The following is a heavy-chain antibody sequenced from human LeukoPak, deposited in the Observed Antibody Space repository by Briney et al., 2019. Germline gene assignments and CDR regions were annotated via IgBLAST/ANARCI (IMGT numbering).Heavy chain of an antibody. D-gene: IGHD2-2*01. Sequence: PGRSLRLSCAASGFTFSSYAMHWVRQAPGKGLEWVAVISYDGSNKYYADSVKGRFTISRDNSKNTLYLQMNSLRAEDTAVYYCARDREVPAAIYYFYFRMDVWGKGTTVTVSS. J-gene: IGHJ6*04. CDR1: GFTFSSYA. V-gene: IGHV3-30*04. CDR3: ARDREVPAAIYYFYFRMDV. CDR2: ISYDGSNK.